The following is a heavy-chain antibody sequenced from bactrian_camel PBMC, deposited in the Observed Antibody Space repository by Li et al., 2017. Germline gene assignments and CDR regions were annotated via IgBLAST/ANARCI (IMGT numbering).Heavy chain of an antibody. D-gene: IGHD6*01. J-gene: IGHJ6*01. CDR2: IFSGGHNT. CDR1: GYTPHKYC. V-gene: IGHV3S63*01. Sequence: VQLVESGGDSVQAGGSLTLSCEQSGYTPHKYCMAWFRQAPGKEREGIAAIFSGGHNTFYADSVKGRFTISQENAKNTVYLQMNSAKPEDTGMYICAADKLYGGTHPLARDFRYWGQGTQVTVS. CDR3: AADKLYGGTHPLARDFRY.